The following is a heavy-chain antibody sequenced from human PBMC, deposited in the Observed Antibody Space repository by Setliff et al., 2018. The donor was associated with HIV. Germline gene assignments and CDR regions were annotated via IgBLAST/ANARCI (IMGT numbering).Heavy chain of an antibody. V-gene: IGHV1-69*10. CDR2: IIPILGIA. J-gene: IGHJ3*02. Sequence: SVKVSCKASGGTFSSYAISWVRQVPGQGLEWMGGIIPILGIANYAQKFQGRVTITADESTSTAYMELSSLRSEDTVVYYCARFEAFDIWGQGTMVTVSS. D-gene: IGHD3-10*01. CDR1: GGTFSSYA. CDR3: ARFEAFDI.